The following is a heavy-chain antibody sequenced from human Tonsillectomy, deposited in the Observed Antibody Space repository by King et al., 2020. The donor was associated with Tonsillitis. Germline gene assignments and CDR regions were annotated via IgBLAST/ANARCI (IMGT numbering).Heavy chain of an antibody. CDR3: TTVGVAVAGTLSFDS. CDR2: IKSKTDGGTT. CDR1: GFTFSNAW. D-gene: IGHD6-19*01. Sequence: VQLVESGGGLVKPGGSLRLSCAASGFTFSNAWMNWVRQAPGKGLEWVGRIKSKTDGGTTDYGESVKGRFTISRDDSKNTLYLQMNSLKTEDRAVYYCTTVGVAVAGTLSFDSWGQGTLVTVSS. V-gene: IGHV3-15*07. J-gene: IGHJ4*02.